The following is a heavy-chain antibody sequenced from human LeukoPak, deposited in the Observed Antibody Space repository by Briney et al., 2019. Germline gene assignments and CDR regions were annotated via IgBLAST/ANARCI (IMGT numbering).Heavy chain of an antibody. CDR1: GGSFSGYY. Sequence: SETLSLTCAVYGGSFSGYYWSWIRQPPGKGLEWIGEINHSGSTNYNPSLKSRVTISVDTSKNQFSLKLSSVTAADTAVYYCARAIAVAGTSSFDYWGQGTLVTVSS. V-gene: IGHV4-34*01. D-gene: IGHD6-19*01. J-gene: IGHJ4*02. CDR3: ARAIAVAGTSSFDY. CDR2: INHSGST.